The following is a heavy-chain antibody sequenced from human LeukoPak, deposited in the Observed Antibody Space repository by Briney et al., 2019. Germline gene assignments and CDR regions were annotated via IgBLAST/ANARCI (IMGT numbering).Heavy chain of an antibody. Sequence: GESLKISCKGSGYSLTSYWIGWVRQMPGKGLEWMGIIYPGDSDTRYSPSFQGQVTISADKSISTAYLQWSSLKASDTAMYYCARQGGLYYYDSSGSKYYFDYWGQGTLVTVSS. D-gene: IGHD3-22*01. CDR2: IYPGDSDT. J-gene: IGHJ4*02. CDR3: ARQGGLYYYDSSGSKYYFDY. V-gene: IGHV5-51*01. CDR1: GYSLTSYW.